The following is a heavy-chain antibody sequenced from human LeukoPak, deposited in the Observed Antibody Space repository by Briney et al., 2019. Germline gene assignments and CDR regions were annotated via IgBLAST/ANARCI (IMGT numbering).Heavy chain of an antibody. V-gene: IGHV3-43*01. J-gene: IGHJ4*02. CDR1: GFTFDDYT. Sequence: PGGSLRLSCAASGFTFDDYTMHWVRQAPGKGLEWVSLISWDGGSTYYADSVKGRFTISRDNSKNSLYLQMNSLRTEDTALYYCAKETSIVGATGGSYFDYWGQGTLVTVSS. D-gene: IGHD1-26*01. CDR3: AKETSIVGATGGSYFDY. CDR2: ISWDGGST.